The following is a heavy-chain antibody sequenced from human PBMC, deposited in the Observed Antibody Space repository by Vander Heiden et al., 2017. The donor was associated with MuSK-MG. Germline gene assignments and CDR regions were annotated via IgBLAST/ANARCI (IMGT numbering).Heavy chain of an antibody. CDR3: ARSSYSGSGSYFPLDF. D-gene: IGHD3-10*01. Sequence: QVQLVESAGGVVQPGRSLRLSCAASEFTFSTFGMHWVRQAPGKGLEGVAVIWYDGSDKYYGDSVKGRFTISRDNSKNTLDLQRNSLRAEDTAVYYCARSSYSGSGSYFPLDFWGQGTLVTVSS. V-gene: IGHV3-33*01. CDR1: EFTFSTFG. J-gene: IGHJ4*02. CDR2: IWYDGSDK.